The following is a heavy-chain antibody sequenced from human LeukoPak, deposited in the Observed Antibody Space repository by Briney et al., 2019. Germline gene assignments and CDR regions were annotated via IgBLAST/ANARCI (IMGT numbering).Heavy chain of an antibody. CDR3: ASSGWYGNWFDP. J-gene: IGHJ5*02. CDR2: VYYSGST. D-gene: IGHD6-19*01. V-gene: IGHV4-59*01. CDR1: GGSISSYY. Sequence: SETLSLTCTVSGGSISSYYRSWIRQPPGKGLEWIGYVYYSGSTNYNPSLKSRVTISVDTSRNQFSLKLSSVTAADTAVYYCASSGWYGNWFDPWGQGTLVTVSS.